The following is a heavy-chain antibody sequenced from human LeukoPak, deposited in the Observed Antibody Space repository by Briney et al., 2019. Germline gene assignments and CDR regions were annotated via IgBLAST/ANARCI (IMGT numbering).Heavy chain of an antibody. D-gene: IGHD2-2*01. CDR2: IIPIFGTA. CDR1: GGTFSSYA. CDR3: ARAPELIVVVPYYYMDV. J-gene: IGHJ6*03. V-gene: IGHV1-69*13. Sequence: GASVKVSCKASGGTFSSYAISWVRQAPGQGLEWMGGIIPIFGTANYAQKFQGRVTITADESTSTAYMELSSLRSEDTAVYYCARAPELIVVVPYYYMDVWGKGTTVTVSS.